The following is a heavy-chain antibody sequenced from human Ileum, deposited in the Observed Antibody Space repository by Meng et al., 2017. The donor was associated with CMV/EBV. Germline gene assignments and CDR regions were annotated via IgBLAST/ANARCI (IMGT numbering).Heavy chain of an antibody. V-gene: IGHV2-5*02. D-gene: IGHD6-6*01. CDR1: GFSLTTNVES. J-gene: IGHJ5*02. Sequence: TLKHFRPPLVKPTQTPTLTCTFSGFSLTTNVESVGWIRQPPGKALEWLALIHGGGGKQYSPSLQSRLTATRDTSKNQVVLTMTNMDPVDTATYYCVHRYSSSSGQVSWGQGTLVTVSS. CDR3: VHRYSSSSGQVS. CDR2: IHGGGGK.